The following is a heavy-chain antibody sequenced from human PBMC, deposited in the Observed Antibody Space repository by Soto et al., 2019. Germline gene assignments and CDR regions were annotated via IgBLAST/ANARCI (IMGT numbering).Heavy chain of an antibody. V-gene: IGHV1-2*02. J-gene: IGHJ3*02. CDR2: INPNTGGT. CDR3: ARPRTYSPFAFVI. CDR1: GYTFTNYY. Sequence: EASVKVSCKASGYTFTNYYIHWVRQAPGQGLEWLGWINPNTGGTNYAQEFQGRVTLIRDTSFSAAYMELSRLKSDDTAIYYCARPRTYSPFAFVIWGQGTVVTVSS. D-gene: IGHD3-10*01.